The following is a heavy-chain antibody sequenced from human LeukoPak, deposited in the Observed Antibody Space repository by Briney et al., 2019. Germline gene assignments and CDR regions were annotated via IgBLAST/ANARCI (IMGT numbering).Heavy chain of an antibody. Sequence: ASVKVSCKASGGTFSSYAISWVRQAPGQGLEWMGGIIPIFGTANYAQKFQGRVTITADESTSTAYMELSSLRSEDTAVYYCARTRYSDDSSGYYSWGQGTLVTVSS. D-gene: IGHD3-22*01. CDR3: ARTRYSDDSSGYYS. CDR2: IIPIFGTA. J-gene: IGHJ4*02. CDR1: GGTFSSYA. V-gene: IGHV1-69*13.